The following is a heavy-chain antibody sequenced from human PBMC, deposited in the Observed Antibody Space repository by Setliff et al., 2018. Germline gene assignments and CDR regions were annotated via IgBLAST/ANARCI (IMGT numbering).Heavy chain of an antibody. CDR2: ISSSGSYT. CDR3: ARDNYYDSTQDAFDI. Sequence: GESLRLSCAASGFTFRSYSMAWVRQAPGKGLEWVSGISSSGSYTYYAASVKGRFTISRDNANNSLFLQMDTLRPEDTAVYYCARDNYYDSTQDAFDIWGQGTMVTVSS. CDR1: GFTFRSYS. J-gene: IGHJ3*02. V-gene: IGHV3-21*06. D-gene: IGHD3-22*01.